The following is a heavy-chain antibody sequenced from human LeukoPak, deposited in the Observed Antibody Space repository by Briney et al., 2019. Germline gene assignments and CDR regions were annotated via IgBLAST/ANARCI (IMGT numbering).Heavy chain of an antibody. J-gene: IGHJ4*02. CDR1: GGSISSYY. V-gene: IGHV4-59*01. D-gene: IGHD1-1*01. CDR2: THYSGST. Sequence: PSETLSLTCSVSGGSISSYYWNWIRQTPGEGLQWIGYTHYSGSTNYNPSLKSRVSISVDTSKNQFSLKLSSVTAADTALYYCARGNAYNWRFDFWGQGTLVTVSS. CDR3: ARGNAYNWRFDF.